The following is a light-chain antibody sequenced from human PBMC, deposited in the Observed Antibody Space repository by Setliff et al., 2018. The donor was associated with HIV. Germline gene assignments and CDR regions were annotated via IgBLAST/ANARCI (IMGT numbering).Light chain of an antibody. J-gene: IGLJ1*01. CDR1: SSDVGGYNY. V-gene: IGLV2-14*01. CDR3: SSYTSSSTRV. Sequence: QSVLTQPASVSGSPGQSITISCTGSSSDVGGYNYVSWCQQHPGKAPKLMIYEVRNRPSGVSNRFSGSKSGNTASLTISGLQAEDEADYYCSSYTSSSTRVFGTGTKVTVL. CDR2: EVR.